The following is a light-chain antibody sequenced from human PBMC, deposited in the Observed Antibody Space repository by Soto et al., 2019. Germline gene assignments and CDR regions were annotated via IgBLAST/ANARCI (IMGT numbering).Light chain of an antibody. Sequence: QSALTQPASVSGSHGQSITISCTGTSSDVGGYNYVSGYQQHPGKAPKLMIYDVSNRPSGVSNRFSGSKSGNTASLTISGLQAEDEADYYCSSYTSSGTLVVFGGGTKLTVL. CDR2: DVS. J-gene: IGLJ2*01. V-gene: IGLV2-14*01. CDR1: SSDVGGYNY. CDR3: SSYTSSGTLVV.